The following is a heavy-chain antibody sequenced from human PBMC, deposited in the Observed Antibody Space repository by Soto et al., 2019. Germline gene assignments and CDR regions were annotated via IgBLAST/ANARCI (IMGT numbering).Heavy chain of an antibody. CDR3: ARHGGFLEWLPYLRDLCWFDP. CDR1: GGSISSSSYY. CDR2: IYYSGST. J-gene: IGHJ5*02. V-gene: IGHV4-39*01. Sequence: QLQLQESGPGLVKPSETLSLTCTVSGGSISSSSYYWGWIRQPPGKGLEWIGSIYYSGSTYYNPSLKSRVTISVDTSTNQFSLKLSSVTAADTAVYYCARHGGFLEWLPYLRDLCWFDPWGQGTLVTVSS. D-gene: IGHD3-3*01.